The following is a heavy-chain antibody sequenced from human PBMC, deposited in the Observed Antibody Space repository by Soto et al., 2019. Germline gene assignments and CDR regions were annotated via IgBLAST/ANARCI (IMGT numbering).Heavy chain of an antibody. CDR2: ISGGGSST. Sequence: VQLLESGGGLVQPGGSLRLSCAASGITFSSYAMSWVRLAPGKGLEWVSGISGGGSSTYYADSVKGRFTISRDNSENTLYLQMNSLRAEDTAVYYCAKSQYYDFWTGYRPFDFWGQGTLVTVSS. CDR1: GITFSSYA. CDR3: AKSQYYDFWTGYRPFDF. D-gene: IGHD3-3*01. V-gene: IGHV3-23*01. J-gene: IGHJ4*02.